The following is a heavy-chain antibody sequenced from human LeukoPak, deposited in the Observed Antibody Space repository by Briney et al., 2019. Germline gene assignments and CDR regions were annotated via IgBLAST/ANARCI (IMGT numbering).Heavy chain of an antibody. Sequence: GASVKVSCKASGYTFTSYGISWVRQAPGQGLEWMGWISAYNGNTNYAQKLQGRVTMTTDTSTNTAYMELRSLRSDDTAVYYCARGEDIVVVVAATYFDYWGQGTLVTVSS. V-gene: IGHV1-18*01. D-gene: IGHD2-15*01. CDR2: ISAYNGNT. J-gene: IGHJ4*02. CDR1: GYTFTSYG. CDR3: ARGEDIVVVVAATYFDY.